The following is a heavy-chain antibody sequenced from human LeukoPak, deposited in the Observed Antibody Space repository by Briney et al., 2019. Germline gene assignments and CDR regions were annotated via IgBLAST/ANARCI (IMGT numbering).Heavy chain of an antibody. CDR1: GFTFSSYA. J-gene: IGHJ4*02. V-gene: IGHV3-64D*06. D-gene: IGHD3-22*01. CDR3: VKEGYYDNSGYPPHFDY. CDR2: TDSSGGST. Sequence: GGSLRLSCSASGFTFSSYAMYWVRQAPGKGLEYVSSTDSSGGSTYYAESVKGRFTISRDNSKNTLYPQMSSLRAEDTAVYYCVKEGYYDNSGYPPHFDYWGQGTLVTVSS.